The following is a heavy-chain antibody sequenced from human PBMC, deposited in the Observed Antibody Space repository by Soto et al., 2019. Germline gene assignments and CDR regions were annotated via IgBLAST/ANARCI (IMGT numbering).Heavy chain of an antibody. CDR3: ARGRIKRFGLGGWFDP. J-gene: IGHJ5*02. CDR1: GGSFSGYY. D-gene: IGHD3-10*01. Sequence: SETLSLTCAVYGGSFSGYYWSWIRQPPGKGLEWIGEINHSGSTNYNPSLKSRVTISVDTSKNQFSLKLSSVTAADTAVYYCARGRIKRFGLGGWFDPWGQGTLVTVSS. V-gene: IGHV4-34*01. CDR2: INHSGST.